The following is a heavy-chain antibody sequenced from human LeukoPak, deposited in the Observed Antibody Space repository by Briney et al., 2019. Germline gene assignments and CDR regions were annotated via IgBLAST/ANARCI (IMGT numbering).Heavy chain of an antibody. CDR1: GFTFSNAC. V-gene: IGHV3-15*01. Sequence: GGSLRLSCAASGFTFSNACMSWVRQAPGRGLEWVGRIKSKTDDGTTDYAAPVKGRFSISRDDSKNTLYLQMNSLKTEDTAVYYCTTETGKRLRFLARESRYNYYYYMDVWGKGTTVTISS. CDR2: IKSKTDDGTT. D-gene: IGHD5-12*01. CDR3: TTETGKRLRFLARESRYNYYYYMDV. J-gene: IGHJ6*03.